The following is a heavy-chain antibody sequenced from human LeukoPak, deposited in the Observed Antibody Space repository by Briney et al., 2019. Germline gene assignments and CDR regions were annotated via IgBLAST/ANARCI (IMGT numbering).Heavy chain of an antibody. Sequence: KPSETLSLTCTVSGGSTSSYYWSWIRQPAGKGLEWIGRIYTSGSTNYNPSLKSRVTMSVDTSKNQFSLKLSSVTAADTAVYYCARDNLAVAGTSTPGPFDYWGQGTLITVSS. CDR2: IYTSGST. V-gene: IGHV4-4*07. CDR3: ARDNLAVAGTSTPGPFDY. D-gene: IGHD6-19*01. CDR1: GGSTSSYY. J-gene: IGHJ4*02.